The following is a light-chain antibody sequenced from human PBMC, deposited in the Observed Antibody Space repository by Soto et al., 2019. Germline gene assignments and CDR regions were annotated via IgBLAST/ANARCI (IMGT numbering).Light chain of an antibody. V-gene: IGLV1-51*01. CDR3: GTWDNSLSSGV. CDR1: SSNIGNNY. CDR2: DNA. J-gene: IGLJ2*01. Sequence: QSVLTQPPSVSAAPGQKVTISCSGSSSNIGNNYVSWYQHLPGAAPKLLIYDNAKRPSGIPDRFSGSKSGTSATLDITGLQTGDEADYYCGTWDNSLSSGVFGGGTRSPS.